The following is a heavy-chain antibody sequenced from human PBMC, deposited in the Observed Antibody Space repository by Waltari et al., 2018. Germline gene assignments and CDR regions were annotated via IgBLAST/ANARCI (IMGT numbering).Heavy chain of an antibody. D-gene: IGHD3-16*01. CDR3: AKLWGGYDSADLD. CDR1: GFPFRHLG. Sequence: QVRLVESGGGVVQPGNSLILSVAASGFPFRHLGFHWVRQAPGKGLEWVAVMSYDAVHKFYADSVRGRFTVSRDNSKNTLYLRMNSLRPEDTATYYCAKLWGGYDSADLDWGQGTLVIVSS. J-gene: IGHJ4*02. CDR2: MSYDAVHK. V-gene: IGHV3-30*18.